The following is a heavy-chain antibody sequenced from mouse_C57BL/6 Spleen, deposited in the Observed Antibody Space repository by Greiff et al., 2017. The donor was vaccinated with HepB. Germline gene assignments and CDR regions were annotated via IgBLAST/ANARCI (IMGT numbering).Heavy chain of an antibody. CDR2: IYPGSGST. J-gene: IGHJ1*03. CDR1: GYTFTSYW. Sequence: QVQLQQPGAELVKPGASVKMSCKASGYTFTSYWITWVKQRPGHGLEWIGDIYPGSGSTNYNEKFKSKATLTVDTSSSTAYMQLSSLTSEDSAVYYCARSAYYSNYEGYFDVWGTGTTVTVSS. D-gene: IGHD2-5*01. V-gene: IGHV1-55*01. CDR3: ARSAYYSNYEGYFDV.